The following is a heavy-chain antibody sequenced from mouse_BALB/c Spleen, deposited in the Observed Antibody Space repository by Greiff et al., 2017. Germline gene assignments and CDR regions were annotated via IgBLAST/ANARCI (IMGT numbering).Heavy chain of an antibody. CDR3: ARDHGYDWFAY. D-gene: IGHD2-2*01. CDR2: IRNKANGYTS. CDR1: GFTFTDYY. V-gene: IGHV7-3*02. Sequence: DVKLVESGGGLVQPGGSLRLSCATSGFTFTDYYMSWVRQPPGKALEWLGFIRNKANGYTSEYSASVKGRFTISRDNSQSILYLHMNTLRAEDSATYYCARDHGYDWFAYWGQGTLVTVSA. J-gene: IGHJ3*01.